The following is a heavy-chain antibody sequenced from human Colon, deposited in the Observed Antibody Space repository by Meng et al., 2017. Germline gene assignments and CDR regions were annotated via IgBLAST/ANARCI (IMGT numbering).Heavy chain of an antibody. J-gene: IGHJ5*02. CDR2: FYFSGNT. CDR3: ARYFYDSRGVTWFDP. D-gene: IGHD3-22*01. V-gene: IGHV4-31*03. Sequence: QVRLPGSGPGLAKHSQSRSLTCTVSGGSIISGDYYWSWSRQHPGKGLEWIGYFYFSGNTYYNPSLKSRVSISVDTSKNRFSLNLSSVTAADTAVYYCARYFYDSRGVTWFDPWGQGTLVTVSS. CDR1: GGSIISGDYY.